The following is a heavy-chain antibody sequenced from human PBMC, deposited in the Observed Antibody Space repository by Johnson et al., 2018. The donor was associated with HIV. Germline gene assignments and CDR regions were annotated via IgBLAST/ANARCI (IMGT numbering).Heavy chain of an antibody. CDR2: IKQDGSEK. CDR1: GFTFSRYW. V-gene: IGHV3-7*03. D-gene: IGHD3-22*01. Sequence: VQLVESGGGLVQPGGSLRLSCAASGFTFSRYWMSWVRQAPGKGLEWVANIKQDGSEKYYVDSVKGRFTISRDNAKNSLYLQIDSLRAEDTAVYYCARDGIYSSPWDAFDIWGQGTMVTVSS. J-gene: IGHJ3*02. CDR3: ARDGIYSSPWDAFDI.